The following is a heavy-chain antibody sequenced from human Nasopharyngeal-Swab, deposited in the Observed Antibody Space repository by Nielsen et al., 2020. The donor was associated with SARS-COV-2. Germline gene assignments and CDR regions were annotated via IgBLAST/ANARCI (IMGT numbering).Heavy chain of an antibody. V-gene: IGHV4-38-2*01. CDR2: IYHSGST. Sequence: SETLSLTCAVSGYSISSGYYWGWIRQPPGKGLEWIGSIYHSGSTYYNPSLKSRVTISVDTSKNQFSLKLSSVTAADTAVYYCARISIAAAGPYYYGMDVWGQGTTVTVSS. CDR1: GYSISSGYY. D-gene: IGHD6-13*01. J-gene: IGHJ6*02. CDR3: ARISIAAAGPYYYGMDV.